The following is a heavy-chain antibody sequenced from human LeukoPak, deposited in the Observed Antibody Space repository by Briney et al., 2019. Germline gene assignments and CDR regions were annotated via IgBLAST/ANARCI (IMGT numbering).Heavy chain of an antibody. D-gene: IGHD3-22*01. CDR2: IVVGSGNT. CDR1: GFTFTSSA. CDR3: AAETRDSSGYYSY. J-gene: IGHJ4*02. V-gene: IGHV1-58*02. Sequence: GTSVKVSCKASGFTFTSSAMQWVRQARGQRLEWIGWIVVGSGNTNYAQKFQESVNITREMSTSTAYMELSSLRSEDTAVYYCAAETRDSSGYYSYWGQGTLVTVSS.